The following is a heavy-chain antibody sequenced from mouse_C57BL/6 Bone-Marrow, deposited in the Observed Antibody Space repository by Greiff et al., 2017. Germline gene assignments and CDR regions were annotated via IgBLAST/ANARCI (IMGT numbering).Heavy chain of an antibody. CDR1: GYTFTSYW. CDR3: ARERRAMDY. V-gene: IGHV1-55*01. Sequence: QVQLQQPGAELVKPGASVKLSCKASGYTFTSYWITWVKQRPGQGLEWIGDIYPGSGSTNYTEKFKSKATMTVDQSSSTAYMQLSSLTSEDTAVYYCARERRAMDYWGQGTSVTVSS. J-gene: IGHJ4*01. CDR2: IYPGSGST.